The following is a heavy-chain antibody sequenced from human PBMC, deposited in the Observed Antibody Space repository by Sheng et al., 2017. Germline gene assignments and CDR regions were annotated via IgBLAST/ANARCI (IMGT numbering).Heavy chain of an antibody. CDR3: ARDHSGQGNAFDV. CDR1: AFTFRSFS. D-gene: IGHD5-12*01. Sequence: EVRLVESGGGLVQPGGSLRLSCAASAFTFRSFSMHWVRRAPGKGPVWVSHINPSGSETNYADYVKGRFTISRDNAQNTLYLQMSSLRVDDTAVYYCARDHSGQGNAFDVWGQGTMVTVSS. J-gene: IGHJ3*01. V-gene: IGHV3-74*01. CDR2: INPSGSET.